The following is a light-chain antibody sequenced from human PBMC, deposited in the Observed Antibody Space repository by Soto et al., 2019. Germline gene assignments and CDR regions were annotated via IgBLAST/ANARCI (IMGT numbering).Light chain of an antibody. CDR1: QSVSSSQ. Sequence: EIALTQSPGTLSLSPGERATLSYRASQSVSSSQLAWYQHKPGQAPRLLIYDASRRATGIPDRFSGSGSGTDFTLTISRLEPEDFGVYFCQQYGTSPSWTFGQGTKVDIK. CDR2: DAS. V-gene: IGKV3-20*01. CDR3: QQYGTSPSWT. J-gene: IGKJ1*01.